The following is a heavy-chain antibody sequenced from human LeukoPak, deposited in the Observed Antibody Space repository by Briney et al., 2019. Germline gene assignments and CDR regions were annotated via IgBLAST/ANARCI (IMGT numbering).Heavy chain of an antibody. V-gene: IGHV3-7*03. J-gene: IGHJ4*02. D-gene: IGHD2-8*02. CDR3: AAGTGWTSEY. CDR2: IEHDGSER. Sequence: GLSLRLSCAASGLTSGSYWMTWVRHTPRQGLEWVANIEHDGSERNYMESVKGRFTISRDNGKNLLHLQMNNLRAEDTAVYYCAAGTGWTSEYWGQGILATVSS. CDR1: GLTSGSYW.